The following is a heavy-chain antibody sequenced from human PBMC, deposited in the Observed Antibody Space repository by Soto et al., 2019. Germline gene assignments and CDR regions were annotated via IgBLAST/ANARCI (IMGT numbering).Heavy chain of an antibody. CDR3: ARGGFTMIVQEWYY. D-gene: IGHD3-22*01. CDR2: ISYDGSNK. J-gene: IGHJ4*02. V-gene: IGHV3-30-3*01. CDR1: GFTFSSYA. Sequence: GGSLRLSCAASGFTFSSYAMHWVRQAPGKGLEWVAVISYDGSNKYYADSVKGRFTISRDNSKNTLYLQMNSLRSEDTAVYYCARGGFTMIVQEWYYWGQGTLVTVSS.